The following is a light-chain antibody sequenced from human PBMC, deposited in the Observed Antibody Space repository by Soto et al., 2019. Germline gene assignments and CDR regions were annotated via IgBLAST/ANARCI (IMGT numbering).Light chain of an antibody. V-gene: IGKV3-20*01. CDR3: QQYGSSPGT. J-gene: IGKJ1*01. CDR2: GAS. Sequence: EIVLTQSPATLSLSPGERATLSCRASQSVSSSYLAWYQQNPGQAPRLLIYGASSRATGIPDRFSGSGSGTDFTLTISRLEPEDFAVYYCQQYGSSPGTFGQGTKVEIK. CDR1: QSVSSSY.